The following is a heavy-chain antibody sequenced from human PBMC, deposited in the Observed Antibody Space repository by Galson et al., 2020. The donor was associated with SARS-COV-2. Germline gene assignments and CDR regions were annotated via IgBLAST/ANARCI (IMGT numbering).Heavy chain of an antibody. D-gene: IGHD3-10*01. V-gene: IGHV3-74*01. CDR1: GFTFSSYW. CDR3: ARMVRGSDPPYHFDY. Sequence: SLKISCAASGFTFSSYWMHWVRQAPGKGLEWASRIESDKSSTSYADSEKGRFTISRDNAKNTLYLQMNSLRAEDTAVYYCARMVRGSDPPYHFDYWGQGTLVTVSS. CDR2: IESDKSST. J-gene: IGHJ4*02.